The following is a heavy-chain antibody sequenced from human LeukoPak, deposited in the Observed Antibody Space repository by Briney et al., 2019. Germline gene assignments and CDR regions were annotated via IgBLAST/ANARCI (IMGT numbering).Heavy chain of an antibody. CDR3: AREMTTVTTLGSFDY. D-gene: IGHD4-17*01. V-gene: IGHV1-2*02. Sequence: ASVKVSCKASGYTFTGYYMHWVRQAPGQGLEWMGWINPNSGGTNYAQKFQGRVTMTRDTSISTAYKELSRLRSDDTAVYYCAREMTTVTTLGSFDYWGQGTLVTVSS. CDR2: INPNSGGT. J-gene: IGHJ4*02. CDR1: GYTFTGYY.